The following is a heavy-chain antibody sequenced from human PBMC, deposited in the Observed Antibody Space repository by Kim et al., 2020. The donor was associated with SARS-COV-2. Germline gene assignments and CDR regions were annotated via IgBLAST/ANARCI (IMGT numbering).Heavy chain of an antibody. CDR1: GYSLTELS. CDR2: FDPEEGRI. D-gene: IGHD3-16*01. V-gene: IGHV1-24*01. Sequence: ASVKVSCKVSGYSLTELSIHWVRQAPEKGREWMGGFDPEEGRIINAQKFQGRVTMTEDTSSGTAYMELRSLRSDDTAVYFCTTLNYGNYFDSWGQGTLVTVSS. J-gene: IGHJ5*01. CDR3: TTLNYGNYFDS.